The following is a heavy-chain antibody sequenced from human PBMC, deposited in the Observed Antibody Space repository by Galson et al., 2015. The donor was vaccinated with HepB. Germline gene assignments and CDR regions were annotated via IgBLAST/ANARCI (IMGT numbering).Heavy chain of an antibody. J-gene: IGHJ4*02. CDR1: GFNFSGSA. D-gene: IGHD6-13*01. CDR2: IRSKTSNYAA. V-gene: IGHV3-73*01. Sequence: SLRLPCAASGFNFSGSAIHWVRQASGKGPEWIGRIRSKTSNYAALYVQSLKGRFTISRDDLKNMAYLHMRSLKTDDTAVYYCVRMGDLSGCSSRWGQGTLVTVSS. CDR3: VRMGDLSGCSSR.